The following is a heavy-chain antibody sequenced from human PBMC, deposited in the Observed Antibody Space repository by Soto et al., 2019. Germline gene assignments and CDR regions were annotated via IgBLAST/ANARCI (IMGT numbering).Heavy chain of an antibody. D-gene: IGHD5-18*01. J-gene: IGHJ4*02. Sequence: PGDSLKISWQGSGNSFTTYWIAWVRHMPGKGLEWLGIIYPGDSDTRYSPSFQGQVTISADKSISTAYLQWSSLKASDTAMYYCARQGHTYGYDYWGQGTQVTVSS. CDR1: GNSFTTYW. CDR2: IYPGDSDT. CDR3: ARQGHTYGYDY. V-gene: IGHV5-51*01.